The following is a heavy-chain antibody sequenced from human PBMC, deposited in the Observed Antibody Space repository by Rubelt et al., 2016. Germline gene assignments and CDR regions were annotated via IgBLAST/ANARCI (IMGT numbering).Heavy chain of an antibody. CDR1: GGTLSSYA. Sequence: VSCKASGGTLSSYAISWVRQAPGQRLEWMGWINAGNGNTKYSQKFQGRVTITRDTSARTAYMELSSLRSEETAVYYCARALPYKVVAATRDSNWFDPWGQGTLVTVSS. CDR2: INAGNGNT. J-gene: IGHJ5*02. V-gene: IGHV1-3*01. CDR3: ARALPYKVVAATRDSNWFDP. D-gene: IGHD2-15*01.